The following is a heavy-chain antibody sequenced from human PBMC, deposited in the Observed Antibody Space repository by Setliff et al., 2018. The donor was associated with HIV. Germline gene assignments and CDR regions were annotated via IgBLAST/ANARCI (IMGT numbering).Heavy chain of an antibody. J-gene: IGHJ6*03. D-gene: IGHD2-8*01. CDR1: GGSISSYY. Sequence: PSETLSLTCTVSGGSISSYYWSWIRQPPGKGLEWIGYIYYSGSTNYNPSLKSRVTISVDTSKSQFSLNLSSVTAADTAVYYCARSRPRSMDFYMDVWAKGTTVTVSS. CDR3: ARSRPRSMDFYMDV. V-gene: IGHV4-59*01. CDR2: IYYSGST.